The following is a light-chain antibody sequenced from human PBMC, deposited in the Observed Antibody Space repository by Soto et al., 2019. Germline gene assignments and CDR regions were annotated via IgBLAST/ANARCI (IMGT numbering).Light chain of an antibody. J-gene: IGLJ3*02. CDR3: SSYTTSTTRV. V-gene: IGLV2-14*01. CDR1: DNDVGVYNY. CDR2: DVT. Sequence: QSALTQPVSVSGSPGQSITISCTGTDNDVGVYNYVSWYQQHPGKAPKLIIYDVTNRPSGVSNRFSGSKSGNTASQTISGLQAEDEADYYCSSYTTSTTRVFGGGTKLTVL.